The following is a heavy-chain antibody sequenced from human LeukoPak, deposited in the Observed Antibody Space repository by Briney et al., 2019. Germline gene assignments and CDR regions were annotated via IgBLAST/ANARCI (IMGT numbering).Heavy chain of an antibody. V-gene: IGHV3-21*01. CDR3: ARHVVAVGFDY. CDR2: ITSSSSYI. J-gene: IGHJ4*02. Sequence: GGSLRLSCATSGFTFSSYTMNWVRQAPGKGLEWVSSITSSSSYIYYADSVKGRFTISRDNAKDSLYLQMNSLRAEDTAVYYCARHVVAVGFDYWGQGTLVTVSS. CDR1: GFTFSSYT. D-gene: IGHD3-22*01.